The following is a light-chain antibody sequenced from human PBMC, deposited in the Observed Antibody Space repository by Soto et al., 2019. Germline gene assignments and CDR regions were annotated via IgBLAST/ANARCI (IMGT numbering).Light chain of an antibody. V-gene: IGKV3-20*01. J-gene: IGKJ4*01. CDR2: GAS. CDR3: QHFGSAPLT. CDR1: QNINSNY. Sequence: EIVLTQSPGTLSLSPGERATLSCRATQNINSNYLAWYQQRPGQAPRLLIYGASSRATGIPDSFSGSGSGTDFTLTISRLEPEDFAVYYCQHFGSAPLTFGGGTRWIS.